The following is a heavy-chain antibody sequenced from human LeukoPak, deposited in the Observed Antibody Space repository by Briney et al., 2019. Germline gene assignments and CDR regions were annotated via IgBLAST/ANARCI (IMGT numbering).Heavy chain of an antibody. V-gene: IGHV3-66*01. J-gene: IGHJ6*03. CDR3: AKDSLRLQFSYYYMDV. CDR1: GFTVSSNY. Sequence: GGSLRLSCAASGFTVSSNYMSWVRQAPGKGLEWVSVIYSGGSTYYADSVKGRFTISRDNSKNTLYLQMNSLRAEDTAVYYCAKDSLRLQFSYYYMDVWGKGTTVTISS. D-gene: IGHD5-24*01. CDR2: IYSGGST.